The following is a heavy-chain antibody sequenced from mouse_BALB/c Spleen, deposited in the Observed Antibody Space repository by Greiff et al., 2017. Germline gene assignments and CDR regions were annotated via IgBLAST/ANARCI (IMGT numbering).Heavy chain of an antibody. D-gene: IGHD1-1*01. CDR3: ARAYGSSSYYFDY. Sequence: VQRVESGPGLVAPSQSLSITCTVSGFSLTGYGVNWVRQPPGKGLEWLGMIWGDGSTDYNSALKSRLSISKDNSKSQVFLKMNSLQTDDTARYYCARAYGSSSYYFDYWGQGTTLTVSS. CDR1: GFSLTGYG. V-gene: IGHV2-6-7*01. CDR2: IWGDGST. J-gene: IGHJ2*01.